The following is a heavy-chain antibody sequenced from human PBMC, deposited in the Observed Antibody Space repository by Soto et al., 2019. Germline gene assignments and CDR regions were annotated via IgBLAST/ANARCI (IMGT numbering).Heavy chain of an antibody. CDR1: GYTLTELS. Sequence: SVKVPGKDSGYTLTELSMHGVRQAHGQGIEWMGGFDPEDGETIYAKKFQGRVTMNEATATDTAYMELSSLRFEATAVYYCPKGGQWRWHDYGMAVWG. J-gene: IGHJ6*01. V-gene: IGHV1-24*01. CDR2: FDPEDGET. D-gene: IGHD6-19*01. CDR3: PKGGQWRWHDYGMAV.